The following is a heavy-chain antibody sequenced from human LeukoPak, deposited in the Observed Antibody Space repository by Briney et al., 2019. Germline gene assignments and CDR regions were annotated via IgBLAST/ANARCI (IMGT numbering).Heavy chain of an antibody. J-gene: IGHJ4*02. CDR2: IYYSGST. CDR3: AGMFGSGSYVDY. V-gene: IGHV4-39*07. Sequence: PSETLSLTCTVSGGSISSSGYFWGWIRQPPGRGLEWIGNIYYSGSTYYNPSLKSRVTISIDTSENQFSLKLGSVTAADTAVYYCAGMFGSGSYVDYWGQGALVTVSS. CDR1: GGSISSSGYF. D-gene: IGHD3-10*01.